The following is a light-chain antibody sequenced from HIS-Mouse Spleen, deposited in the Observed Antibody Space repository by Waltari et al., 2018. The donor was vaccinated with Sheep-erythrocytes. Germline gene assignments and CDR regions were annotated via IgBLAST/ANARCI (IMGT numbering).Light chain of an antibody. Sequence: QSVLTQPPSASGTPGQRVTISCSGSSSNIGSNYVFWYQQLPGTAPNLLIYRNNQRPSGVPDRFSGSKSGTSAALAISGLRSEDEADYYWAAWDDSLSGNWVFGGGTKLTVL. CDR1: SSNIGSNY. J-gene: IGLJ3*02. CDR3: AAWDDSLSGNWV. CDR2: RNN. V-gene: IGLV1-47*01.